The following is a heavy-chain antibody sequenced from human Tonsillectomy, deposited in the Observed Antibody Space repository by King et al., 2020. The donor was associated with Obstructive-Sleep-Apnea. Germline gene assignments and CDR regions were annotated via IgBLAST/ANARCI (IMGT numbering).Heavy chain of an antibody. D-gene: IGHD5-12*01. V-gene: IGHV1-18*04. CDR2: ISADNGNT. Sequence: QLVQSGAEVKKPGASVKVSCKASGYTFTSYGISWVRHAPGRGLEWMGWISADNGNTNYAQKLQVRVTMTTDPSTSTAYMDLRSLRSDDTAVYYCARNYARTISGARNWYFDLWGRGTLVTVSS. J-gene: IGHJ2*01. CDR3: ARNYARTISGARNWYFDL. CDR1: GYTFTSYG.